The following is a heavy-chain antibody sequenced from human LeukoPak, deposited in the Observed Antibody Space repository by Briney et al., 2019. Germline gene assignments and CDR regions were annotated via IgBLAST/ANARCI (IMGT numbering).Heavy chain of an antibody. CDR1: GFTFDDYA. J-gene: IGHJ1*01. CDR3: AKSDGSGWFFQH. V-gene: IGHV3-9*01. CDR2: ISWNSGSI. D-gene: IGHD6-19*01. Sequence: GGALRLSCAASGFTFDDYAMHWVRQAPGKGREGVSGISWNSGSIGYADSVKGRFTISRDNAKNSLYLQMNSLRAEDTALYYCAKSDGSGWFFQHWGPGTLVTVSS.